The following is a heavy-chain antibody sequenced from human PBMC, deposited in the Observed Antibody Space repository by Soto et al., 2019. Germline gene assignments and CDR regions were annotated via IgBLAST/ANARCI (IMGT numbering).Heavy chain of an antibody. CDR3: ASASGTPPHDDFDI. V-gene: IGHV1-69*13. CDR2: IIPIFGTA. CDR1: GGTFSSYA. Sequence: GASVKVSCKASGGTFSSYAISWVRQAPGQGLEWMGGIIPIFGTANYAQKFQGRVTITADESTSTAYMELSSLRSEDTAVYYCASASGTPPHDDFDIWGQGTMVTVSS. D-gene: IGHD1-26*01. J-gene: IGHJ3*02.